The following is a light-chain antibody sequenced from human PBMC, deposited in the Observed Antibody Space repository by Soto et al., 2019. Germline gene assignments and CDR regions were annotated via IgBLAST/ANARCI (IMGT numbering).Light chain of an antibody. Sequence: QSVLTQPPSASGTPGQRVTISCSGSSPNIGTNTVIWYQQLPGAAPKLPIYSDNHRPSGVPDRFSGSKSGTSASLASSGLQSEDEADYFCAAWDVSLVVFGGGTKVTVL. V-gene: IGLV1-44*01. CDR2: SDN. CDR1: SPNIGTNT. J-gene: IGLJ2*01. CDR3: AAWDVSLVV.